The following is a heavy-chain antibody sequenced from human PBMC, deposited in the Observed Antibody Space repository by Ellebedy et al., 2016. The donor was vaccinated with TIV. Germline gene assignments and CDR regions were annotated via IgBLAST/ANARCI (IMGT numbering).Heavy chain of an antibody. CDR3: ARDDHISVVVTAILDY. V-gene: IGHV3-48*03. Sequence: GESLKISCAASGFTFSSYEMNWVRQAPGKGLEWVSYVSSSGSTIYYADSVKGRFTISRDNAKNSLYLQMNSLRAEDTAVYYCARDDHISVVVTAILDYWGQGTLVTVSS. CDR2: VSSSGSTI. CDR1: GFTFSSYE. D-gene: IGHD2-21*02. J-gene: IGHJ4*02.